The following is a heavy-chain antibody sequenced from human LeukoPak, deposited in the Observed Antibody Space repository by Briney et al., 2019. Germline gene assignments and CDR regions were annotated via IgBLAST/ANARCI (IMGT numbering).Heavy chain of an antibody. CDR3: ARNMYYDILTGPID. D-gene: IGHD3-9*01. CDR2: IIPIFGTA. J-gene: IGHJ4*02. V-gene: IGHV1-69*05. Sequence: GASVKVSCKASGGTFSSYAISWVRQAPGQGLEWMGRIIPIFGTANYAQKFQGRVTITTDESTSTAYMELSSLRSEDTAVYYCARNMYYDILTGPIDWGQGTLVTVSP. CDR1: GGTFSSYA.